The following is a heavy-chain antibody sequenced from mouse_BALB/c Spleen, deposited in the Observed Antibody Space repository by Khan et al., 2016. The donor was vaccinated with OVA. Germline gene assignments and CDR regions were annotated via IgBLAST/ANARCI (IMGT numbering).Heavy chain of an antibody. CDR3: ARNPFAY. CDR1: GYTFTSYW. J-gene: IGHJ3*01. CDR2: IDPYDSET. Sequence: QVQLQQPGAELVRPGASVKLSCEASGYTFTSYWMNWVKQSPEQGLEWIGRIDPYDSETHYNQNFKDKAILTVDKSSSTVYMQISSLTTEDSAVYYCARNPFAYWGQGTLVTVSA. V-gene: IGHV1-52*01.